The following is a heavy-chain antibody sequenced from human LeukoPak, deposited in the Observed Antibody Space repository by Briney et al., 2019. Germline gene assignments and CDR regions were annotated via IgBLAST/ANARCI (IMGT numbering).Heavy chain of an antibody. D-gene: IGHD3-3*01. CDR1: GYTFTGYY. J-gene: IGHJ5*02. CDR2: INPNSGGT. V-gene: IGHV1-2*06. Sequence: GASVKVSCKASGYTFTGYYMHWVRQAPGQGLEWMGRINPNSGGTNYAQKFQGRVTMTRDTSISTAYMELSRLRSDDTAVYYCARVRTIWDPRGFDPWGQGTLVTVSS. CDR3: ARVRTIWDPRGFDP.